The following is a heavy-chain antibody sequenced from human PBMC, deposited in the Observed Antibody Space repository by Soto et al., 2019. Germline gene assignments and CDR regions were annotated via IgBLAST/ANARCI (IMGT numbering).Heavy chain of an antibody. CDR2: ISSSSSYI. J-gene: IGHJ6*02. D-gene: IGHD4-17*01. Sequence: PGGSLRLSCAASGFTFSSNSMNWVRQAPGKGLEWVSSISSSSSYIYYADSVKSRFTISRDNAKNSLYLQMNSLRAEDTAVYYCARRDYTHGMDVWGQGTTVTVSS. CDR1: GFTFSSNS. CDR3: ARRDYTHGMDV. V-gene: IGHV3-21*01.